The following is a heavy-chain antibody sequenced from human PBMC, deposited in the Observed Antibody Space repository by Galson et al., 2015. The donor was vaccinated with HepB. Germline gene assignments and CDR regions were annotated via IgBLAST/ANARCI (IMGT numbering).Heavy chain of an antibody. Sequence: SVKVSCKASGGTFSSYAISWVRQAPGQGLEWMGGIIPILGIANYAQKFQGRVTITADKSTSTAYMELSSLRSEDTAVYYCARAPGAVVAATPFDYWGQGTLVTVSS. CDR3: ARAPGAVVAATPFDY. CDR1: GGTFSSYA. J-gene: IGHJ4*02. D-gene: IGHD2-15*01. V-gene: IGHV1-69*10. CDR2: IIPILGIA.